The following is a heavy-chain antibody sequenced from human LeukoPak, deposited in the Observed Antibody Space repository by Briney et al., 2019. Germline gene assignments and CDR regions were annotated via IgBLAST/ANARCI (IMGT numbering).Heavy chain of an antibody. CDR1: GYTFTSYD. Sequence: GASVKVSCKASGYTFTSYDINWVRQATGQGLEWMGWMNPNSGNTGYAQKFQGRVTMTRNTSISTAYMELSSLRSEDTAVYYCARAPIHLSGSYATFDYWGQGTLVTVSS. D-gene: IGHD1-26*01. CDR2: MNPNSGNT. J-gene: IGHJ4*02. CDR3: ARAPIHLSGSYATFDY. V-gene: IGHV1-8*01.